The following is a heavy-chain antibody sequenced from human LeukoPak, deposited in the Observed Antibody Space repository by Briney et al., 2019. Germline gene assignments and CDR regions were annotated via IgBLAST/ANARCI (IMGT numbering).Heavy chain of an antibody. D-gene: IGHD3-10*01. CDR3: ARDSSSGTYYYGSGTLGSEYFLH. Sequence: GGSLRLSCAASGFTVSSNYMSWVRQAPGKGLEWVSVIYSGGSTYYADSVKGRFTISRDNSKNTLYLQMNILRAEDTAVYYCARDSSSGTYYYGSGTLGSEYFLHWGQGTLVTVSS. CDR1: GFTVSSNY. V-gene: IGHV3-66*01. CDR2: IYSGGST. J-gene: IGHJ1*01.